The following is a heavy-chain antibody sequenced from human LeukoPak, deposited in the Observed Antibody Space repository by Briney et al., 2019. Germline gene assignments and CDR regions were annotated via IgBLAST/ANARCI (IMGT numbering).Heavy chain of an antibody. CDR3: AKDFRLSKYYYDSSGPYWFDP. CDR2: ISYDGSNK. V-gene: IGHV3-30*18. D-gene: IGHD3-22*01. J-gene: IGHJ5*02. Sequence: GGSLRLSCAASGFTFSSYGMHWVRQAPGKGLEWVAVISYDGSNKYYADSVKGRFTISRDNSKNTLYLQMNSLRAEDTAVYYCAKDFRLSKYYYDSSGPYWFDPWGQGTLVTVSS. CDR1: GFTFSSYG.